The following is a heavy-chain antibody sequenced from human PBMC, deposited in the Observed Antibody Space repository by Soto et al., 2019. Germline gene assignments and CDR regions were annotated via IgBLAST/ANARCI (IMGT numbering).Heavy chain of an antibody. V-gene: IGHV1-18*01. D-gene: IGHD4-17*01. J-gene: IGHJ3*02. CDR3: ARDLSVTPYDAFDI. CDR2: ISAYNGNT. CDR1: GDTFASYG. Sequence: GASAEVSCEASGDTFASYGISWVRQAPGQGLEWMGWISAYNGNTNYAQKLQGRVTMTTDTSTSTAYMELRSLRSDDTAVYYCARDLSVTPYDAFDIWGQGTMVTVSS.